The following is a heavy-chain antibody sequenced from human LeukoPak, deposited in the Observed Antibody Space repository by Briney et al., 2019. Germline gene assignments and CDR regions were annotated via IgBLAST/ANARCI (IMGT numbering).Heavy chain of an antibody. V-gene: IGHV1-2*02. CDR3: ARGAAYTYYYDSSGYYRHFDY. CDR2: INPNSGGT. J-gene: IGHJ4*02. Sequence: GASVKVSCKASVYTFTGYYMHWVRQAPGQGLEWTGWINPNSGGTNYAQKFQGRVTMTRDTSISTAYMELSRLRSDDTAVYYCARGAAYTYYYDSSGYYRHFDYWGQGTLVTVSS. CDR1: VYTFTGYY. D-gene: IGHD3-22*01.